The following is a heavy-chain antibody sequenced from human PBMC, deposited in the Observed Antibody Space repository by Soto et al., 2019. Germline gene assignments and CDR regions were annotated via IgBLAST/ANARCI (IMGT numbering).Heavy chain of an antibody. Sequence: GGSLRLSCAASGFTVSSNYMSWVRQAPGKGLEWVSVIYSGGSTYYADSVKGRFTISRDNSKNTLYLQMNSLRAEDTAVYYCAREADSSGYYYFDYWGQGTLVTSPQ. D-gene: IGHD3-22*01. V-gene: IGHV3-53*01. J-gene: IGHJ4*02. CDR2: IYSGGST. CDR1: GFTVSSNY. CDR3: AREADSSGYYYFDY.